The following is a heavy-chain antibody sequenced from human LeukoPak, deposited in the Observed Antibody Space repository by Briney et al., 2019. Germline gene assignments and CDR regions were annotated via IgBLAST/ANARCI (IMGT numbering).Heavy chain of an antibody. D-gene: IGHD4-17*01. J-gene: IGHJ4*02. Sequence: GGSLRLSCAASGFTFSSYSMNWVRQAPGKGLEWVSYISSSSSTIYYADSVKGRFTISRDNSKNTLWLQMNGLRAEDTAVYYCTKDRYGEPYYFDYWGQGTLVTVSS. CDR1: GFTFSSYS. CDR3: TKDRYGEPYYFDY. CDR2: ISSSSSTI. V-gene: IGHV3-48*01.